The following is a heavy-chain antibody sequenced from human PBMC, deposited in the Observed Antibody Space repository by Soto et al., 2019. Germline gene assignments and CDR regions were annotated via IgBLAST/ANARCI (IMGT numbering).Heavy chain of an antibody. CDR3: ARYRYPGYYGSDNYSPNYFDY. Sequence: QVQLVQSGAEVKKPRSSVKVSCKASGGTFSTYAINWVLQAPGQGLEWMGGIIPIFGTTNYAQKLQDRVTITADESTSTAYIELSSLRSEDTDVYYCARYRYPGYYGSDNYSPNYFDYWVQGTQVTVSS. V-gene: IGHV1-69*12. J-gene: IGHJ4*02. D-gene: IGHD3-10*01. CDR1: GGTFSTYA. CDR2: IIPIFGTT.